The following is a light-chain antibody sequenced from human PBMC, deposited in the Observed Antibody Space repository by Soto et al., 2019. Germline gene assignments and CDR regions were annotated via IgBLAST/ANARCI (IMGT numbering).Light chain of an antibody. CDR1: QGIRSE. CDR3: IQDYNYPLT. V-gene: IGKV1-6*01. J-gene: IGKJ4*01. Sequence: IQMTQSPSTLSASVGDRVTISCRASQGIRSELGWYQQKPGKAPNLLIYTASTLQSGVPSRFSGSGSGTDFTLTISSLQPEDFATYYCIQDYNYPLTFGGGTKVDIK. CDR2: TAS.